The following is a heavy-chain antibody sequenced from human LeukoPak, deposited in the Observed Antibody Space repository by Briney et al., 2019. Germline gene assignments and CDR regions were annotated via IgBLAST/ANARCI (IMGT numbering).Heavy chain of an antibody. V-gene: IGHV1-2*02. Sequence: ASVKVSCKASGYTFTGYYMHWVRQAPGQGLEWMGWINPNSGGTNYAQKFQGRVTMTRDTSISTAYMELSRLRSDDTAVYYCARGVSGDYGYYYYMDVWGKGTTVTISS. CDR3: ARGVSGDYGYYYYMDV. J-gene: IGHJ6*03. CDR1: GYTFTGYY. D-gene: IGHD4-17*01. CDR2: INPNSGGT.